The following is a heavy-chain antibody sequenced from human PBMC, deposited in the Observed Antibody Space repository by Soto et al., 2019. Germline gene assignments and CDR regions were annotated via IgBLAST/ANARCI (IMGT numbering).Heavy chain of an antibody. J-gene: IGHJ3*02. CDR3: ASWYYYGSGKSPDAFDI. V-gene: IGHV4-31*03. Sequence: QVQLQESGPGLVKPSQTLSLTCTVSGGSISSGGYYWSWIRQHPGKGLEWIGYIYYSGSTYYNPYLKSRVTISVDTSKNQFSLKLSSVTAADTAVYYCASWYYYGSGKSPDAFDIWGQGTMVTVSS. CDR1: GGSISSGGYY. D-gene: IGHD3-10*01. CDR2: IYYSGST.